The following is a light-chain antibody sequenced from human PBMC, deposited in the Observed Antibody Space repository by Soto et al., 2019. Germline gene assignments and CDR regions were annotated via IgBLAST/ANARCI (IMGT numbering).Light chain of an antibody. J-gene: IGLJ2*01. CDR1: NIDVAAYNY. Sequence: QSALTQPASVSGSPGQSITISCTGTNIDVAAYNYISWYQHHPGKAPELLIYDVTNRPSGVSNRFSGSKSGNTASLTISGLQAEDEADYCCSSFTTASAVVFGGGTKLTVL. CDR2: DVT. V-gene: IGLV2-14*03. CDR3: SSFTTASAVV.